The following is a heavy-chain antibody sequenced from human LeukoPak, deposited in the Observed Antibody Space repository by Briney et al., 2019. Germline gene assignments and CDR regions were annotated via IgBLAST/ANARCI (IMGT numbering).Heavy chain of an antibody. CDR3: ARDSRALPS. CDR1: GFTFNNYW. V-gene: IGHV3-7*01. Sequence: GGSLRLSCAASGFTFNNYWMSWVRQAPGKGLEWVANIKQDGSEKYYVDSVKGRFTISRDNAKNSLYLQMNSLRVDDAAMYYCARDSRALPSWGQGTLVTVSS. CDR2: IKQDGSEK. J-gene: IGHJ4*02.